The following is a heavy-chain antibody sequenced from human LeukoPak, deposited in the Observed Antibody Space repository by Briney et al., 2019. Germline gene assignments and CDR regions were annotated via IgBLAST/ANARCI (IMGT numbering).Heavy chain of an antibody. CDR1: GFSFNTYW. D-gene: IGHD2-2*01. Sequence: GGSLRLSCAASGFSFNTYWMTWVRQAPGKGLEWVANIKEDGSEEYYVDSVKGRFTISRDNAKNSLYLQMNSLRAEDTAVYYCARPRYCSSISCYFHAFDVWGQGTMVTVSS. V-gene: IGHV3-7*01. CDR3: ARPRYCSSISCYFHAFDV. J-gene: IGHJ3*01. CDR2: IKEDGSEE.